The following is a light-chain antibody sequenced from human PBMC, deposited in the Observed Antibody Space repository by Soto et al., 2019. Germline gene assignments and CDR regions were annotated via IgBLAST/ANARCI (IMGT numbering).Light chain of an antibody. CDR2: GAS. Sequence: EIVMTQSPATLSVSPGERATLSCRASQSVTSNLAWYQQKPGQAPRLLIYGASTGATGLPSRFSGSGSGTDFTLTIDSLQSEDVAVYYCQQYHHWPVTFGGGTKVDI. V-gene: IGKV3-15*01. J-gene: IGKJ4*01. CDR3: QQYHHWPVT. CDR1: QSVTSN.